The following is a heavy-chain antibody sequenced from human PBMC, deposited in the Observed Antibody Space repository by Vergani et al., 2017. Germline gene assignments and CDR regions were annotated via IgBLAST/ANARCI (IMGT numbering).Heavy chain of an antibody. J-gene: IGHJ4*02. CDR3: AGNDYGDYFDY. V-gene: IGHV3-43*01. Sequence: EVQLLESGGGLVQPGGSLRLSCAASGFTFDDYTMHWVRQAPGKGLEWVSLISWDGGSTYYADSVKGRFTISRDNSKNSLYLQMNSLRTEDTALYYCAGNDYGDYFDYWGQGTLVTVSS. D-gene: IGHD4-17*01. CDR1: GFTFDDYT. CDR2: ISWDGGST.